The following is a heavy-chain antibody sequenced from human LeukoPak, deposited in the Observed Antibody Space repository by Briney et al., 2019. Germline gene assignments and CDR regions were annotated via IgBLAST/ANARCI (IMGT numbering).Heavy chain of an antibody. Sequence: SETLSLTCAVYGGSFSGYYWSWIRQPPGKGLEWVGEISHSGSTNYNPSLKSRVTISVDTSKNQFSLKLSSVTAADTAVYYCARGEAQDYWGQGTLVTVSS. CDR1: GGSFSGYY. CDR3: ARGEAQDY. CDR2: ISHSGST. V-gene: IGHV4-34*01. J-gene: IGHJ4*02.